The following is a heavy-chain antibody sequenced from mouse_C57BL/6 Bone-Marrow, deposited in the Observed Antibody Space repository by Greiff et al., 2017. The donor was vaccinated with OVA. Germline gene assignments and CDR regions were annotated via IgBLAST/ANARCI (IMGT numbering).Heavy chain of an antibody. V-gene: IGHV10-3*01. D-gene: IGHD2-5*01. Sequence: EVKLMESGGGFVQPKGSLKFSCAASGFTFNTYAMHWVRQAPGKGLEWVACIRSKSSNYATYYADSVKDRFTISRDDSQSMLYLLMNNLKTDDTAMYYCVRGGSNTRFAYWGQGTLVTVSA. CDR1: GFTFNTYA. J-gene: IGHJ3*01. CDR3: VRGGSNTRFAY. CDR2: IRSKSSNYAT.